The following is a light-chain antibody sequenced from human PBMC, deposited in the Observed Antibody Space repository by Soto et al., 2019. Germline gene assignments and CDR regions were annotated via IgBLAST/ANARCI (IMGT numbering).Light chain of an antibody. V-gene: IGLV2-14*01. J-gene: IGLJ1*01. CDR1: SSDVGGYNY. Sequence: QSALTQPASVSGSPGQSITISCTGTSSDVGGYNYVSWYQQHPGKAPKLMIYAVSNRPSGVSTRFSGSKSGNTASLTISGLQAEDEADYHCSSDTTSSTPLYGFGTGTKLTVL. CDR2: AVS. CDR3: SSDTTSSTPLYG.